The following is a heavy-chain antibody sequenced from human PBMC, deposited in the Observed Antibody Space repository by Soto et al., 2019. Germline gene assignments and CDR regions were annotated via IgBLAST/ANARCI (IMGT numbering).Heavy chain of an antibody. V-gene: IGHV2-70*11. CDR1: GFSLSTSGMC. CDR3: ARISRTSTVTTSYYYCYMDV. D-gene: IGHD4-4*01. Sequence: SGPTLVNPTQTLTLTCTFSGFSLSTSGMCVSWIRQPPGKALEWLARIDWDDDKYYSTSLKTRLTISKDTSKNQVVLTMTNMDPVDTATYYCARISRTSTVTTSYYYCYMDVWGKGTTVTVSS. J-gene: IGHJ6*03. CDR2: IDWDDDK.